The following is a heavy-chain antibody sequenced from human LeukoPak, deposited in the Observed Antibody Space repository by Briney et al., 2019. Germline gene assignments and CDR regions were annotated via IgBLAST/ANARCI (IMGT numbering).Heavy chain of an antibody. J-gene: IGHJ4*02. CDR1: GYTFTSYP. Sequence: ASVKVSFKASGYTFTSYPIHWVRQAPGQRLEWMGWSNGGNGNTKYSQEFQDRVTITRDTSASKAYMELSSLRSEDMAVYYCARDSTGTGLLEYWGQGTLITVSS. V-gene: IGHV1-3*02. D-gene: IGHD1-7*01. CDR3: ARDSTGTGLLEY. CDR2: SNGGNGNT.